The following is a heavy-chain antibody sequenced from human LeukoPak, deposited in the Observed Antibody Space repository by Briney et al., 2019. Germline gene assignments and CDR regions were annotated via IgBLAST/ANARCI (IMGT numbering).Heavy chain of an antibody. Sequence: PGGSLRLSCAASGFTFSSSWMHWVRQAPGKGLVWVSRITRDGSSTTYADSAKGRFTTSRDNAKNTLYLQMDSLRDDDTAVYYCARDPGYESWSPFWGGMDVGARGPRSLSPQ. CDR1: GFTFSSSW. D-gene: IGHD3-16*01. CDR3: ARDPGYESWSPFWGGMDV. J-gene: IGHJ6*04. CDR2: ITRDGSST. V-gene: IGHV3-74*01.